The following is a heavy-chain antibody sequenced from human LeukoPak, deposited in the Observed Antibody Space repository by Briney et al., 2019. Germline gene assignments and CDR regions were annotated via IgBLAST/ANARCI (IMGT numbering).Heavy chain of an antibody. D-gene: IGHD3-9*01. CDR1: AFTFSSYW. V-gene: IGHV3-7*01. J-gene: IGHJ3*02. CDR2: IKQDGSEK. CDR3: ARDVLQLRYFDWLDAFDI. Sequence: GGSLRLSCAASAFTFSSYWMSWVRQAPGKGLEWVANIKQDGSEKYYVDSVKGRFTISRDNAKNSLYLQMNSLRAEDTAVYYCARDVLQLRYFDWLDAFDIWGQGTMVTVSS.